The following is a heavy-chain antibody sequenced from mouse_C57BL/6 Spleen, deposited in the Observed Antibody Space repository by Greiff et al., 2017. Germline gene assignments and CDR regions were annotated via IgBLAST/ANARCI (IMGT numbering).Heavy chain of an antibody. CDR3: APLGRGFAY. Sequence: VKLVESGPGLVQPSQSLSITCTVSGFSLTSYGVHWVRQSPGKGLEWLGVIWSGGSTDYNAAFISRLSISKDNSKSQVFFKMNSLQADDTAIYYCAPLGRGFAYWGQGTLVTVSA. CDR2: IWSGGST. J-gene: IGHJ3*01. D-gene: IGHD4-1*01. CDR1: GFSLTSYG. V-gene: IGHV2-2*01.